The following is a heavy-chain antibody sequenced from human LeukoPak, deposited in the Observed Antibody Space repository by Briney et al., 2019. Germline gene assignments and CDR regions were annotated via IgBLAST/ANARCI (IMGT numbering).Heavy chain of an antibody. CDR1: GFTFSSSA. D-gene: IGHD3-22*01. V-gene: IGHV3-23*01. J-gene: IGHJ4*02. CDR2: IRGNGGST. CDR3: ASQKENFYDSSGNN. Sequence: GGSLRLSCAASGFTFSSSAMSWVRQAPGKGLEWVSAIRGNGGSTYYADSVKGRFTISRDNSKNTLYLQMNSLRAEDTAVYFCASQKENFYDSSGNNWGQGTLVTVSS.